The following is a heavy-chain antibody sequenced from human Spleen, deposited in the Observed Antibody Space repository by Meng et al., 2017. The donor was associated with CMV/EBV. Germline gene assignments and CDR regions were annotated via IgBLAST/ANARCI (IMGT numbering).Heavy chain of an antibody. V-gene: IGHV1-46*01. CDR2: INPAGGRT. D-gene: IGHD2-2*01. CDR1: GYTFTSYY. J-gene: IGHJ4*02. Sequence: ASVKVSCKTSGYTFTSYYIHWVRQAPGQGLEWMGVINPAGGRTSYAQKFQGRVTMTWDTSTSTVYMELSSLRSEDRAVYYCARGDCSSTSCYLLDYWGQGTLVTVSS. CDR3: ARGDCSSTSCYLLDY.